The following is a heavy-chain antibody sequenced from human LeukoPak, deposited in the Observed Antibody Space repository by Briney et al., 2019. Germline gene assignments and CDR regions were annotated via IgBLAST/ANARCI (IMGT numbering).Heavy chain of an antibody. CDR1: GGSFSGYY. CDR3: ARGHFYYDSSDDAFDI. CDR2: INHSGST. Sequence: SSETLSLTCAVYGGSFSGYYWSWIRQPPGKGLEWIGEINHSGSTNYNPSLKSRVTISVDASKNQFSLKLSSVTAADTAVYYCARGHFYYDSSDDAFDIWGQGTMVTVSS. D-gene: IGHD3-22*01. V-gene: IGHV4-34*01. J-gene: IGHJ3*02.